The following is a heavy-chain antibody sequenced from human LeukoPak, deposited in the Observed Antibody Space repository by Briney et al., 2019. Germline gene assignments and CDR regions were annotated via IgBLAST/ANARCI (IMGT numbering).Heavy chain of an antibody. CDR2: IYYSGGS. D-gene: IGHD3-10*01. Sequence: SETLSLTCAVSGGSISSGGHSWSWIRQPPGKGLEWIGYIYYSGGSNYNPSLKSRITISVDTSKNQFSLKLSSVTAADTAVYYCARSITAGAAFDIWGQGTMVTVSS. V-gene: IGHV4-61*08. J-gene: IGHJ3*02. CDR3: ARSITAGAAFDI. CDR1: GGSISSGGHS.